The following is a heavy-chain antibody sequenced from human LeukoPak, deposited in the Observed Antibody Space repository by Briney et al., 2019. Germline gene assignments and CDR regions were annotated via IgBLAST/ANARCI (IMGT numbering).Heavy chain of an antibody. CDR1: GGSISSYY. J-gene: IGHJ4*02. V-gene: IGHV4-59*01. CDR2: IYYSGST. CDR3: ARSYYYGSGSGPLFDY. Sequence: SETLSLTCTVSGGSISSYYWSWIRQPPGKGLEWVGYIYYSGSTNYNPSLKRRVTISVDTSKNQFSLKLSSVTAADTAVYYCARSYYYGSGSGPLFDYWGQGTLVTVS. D-gene: IGHD3-10*01.